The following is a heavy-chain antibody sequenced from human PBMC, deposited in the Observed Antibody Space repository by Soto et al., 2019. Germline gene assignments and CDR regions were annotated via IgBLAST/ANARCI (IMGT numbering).Heavy chain of an antibody. CDR2: IYYSGST. CDR1: GGSISSGGYY. Sequence: SETLSLTCTVSGGSISSGGYYWSWIRQHPGKGLEWIGYIYYSGSTYYNPSLKSRVTISVDTSKNQFSLKLSSVTAADTAVYYCAREPRIVVVTAILDYYYGMDVWGQGTTVTVSS. CDR3: AREPRIVVVTAILDYYYGMDV. J-gene: IGHJ6*02. V-gene: IGHV4-31*03. D-gene: IGHD2-21*02.